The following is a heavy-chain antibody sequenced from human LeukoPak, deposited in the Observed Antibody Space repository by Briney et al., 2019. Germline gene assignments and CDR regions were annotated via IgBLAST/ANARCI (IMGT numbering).Heavy chain of an antibody. D-gene: IGHD6-13*01. V-gene: IGHV3-48*01. CDR1: GFTFSSYS. CDR2: ISSSSSTI. Sequence: GGSLRLSCAASGFTFSSYSMNWVRQAPGKGLEWVSYISSSSSTIYYADSVKGRFTISRDNSKNTLYLQMNSLRAEDTAVYYCAALGGSWTSDPRGQGTLVTVSS. J-gene: IGHJ5*02. CDR3: AALGGSWTSDP.